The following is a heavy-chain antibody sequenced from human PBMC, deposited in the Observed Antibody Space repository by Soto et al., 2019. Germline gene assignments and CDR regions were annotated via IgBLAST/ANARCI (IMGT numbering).Heavy chain of an antibody. CDR2: IIPIFGAA. J-gene: IGHJ4*02. D-gene: IGHD3-16*01. Sequence: QVQLVQSGAEVKKPGSSVKVSCKASGGTFSSDAISWVRQAPGQGLEWMGGIIPIFGAANYAPKFLGRVTITADESTTTGYMEISSLRSEDAALYYCARGQVFGGADSWGQGTLVTVSS. CDR3: ARGQVFGGADS. CDR1: GGTFSSDA. V-gene: IGHV1-69*12.